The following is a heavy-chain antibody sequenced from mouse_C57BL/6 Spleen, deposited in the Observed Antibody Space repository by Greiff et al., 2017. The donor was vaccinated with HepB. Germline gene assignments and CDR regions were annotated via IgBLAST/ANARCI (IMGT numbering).Heavy chain of an antibody. CDR3: ARTTDYCAMGY. V-gene: IGHV1-55*01. Sequence: QVQLKQPGAELVKPGASVKMSCKASGYTFTSYWITWVKQRPGQGLEWIGDIYPGSGSTNYNEKFKSKATLTVDTSSSTAYMQLSSLTSEDSAVYYCARTTDYCAMGYWGQGASVTVSS. D-gene: IGHD1-1*01. J-gene: IGHJ4*01. CDR1: GYTFTSYW. CDR2: IYPGSGST.